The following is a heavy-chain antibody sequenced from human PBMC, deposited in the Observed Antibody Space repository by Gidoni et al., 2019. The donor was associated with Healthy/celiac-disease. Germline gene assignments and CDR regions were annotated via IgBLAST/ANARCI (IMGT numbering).Heavy chain of an antibody. V-gene: IGHV1-24*01. CDR2: FDPEDGET. Sequence: QVQLVQSGAEVKKPGASVKVSCKVSGYTLTELSMHWVRQAPGKGLEWMGGFDPEDGETIYAQKFQGRVTMTEDTSTDTAYMELSSLRSEDTAVYYCATLTPFDYGDYQRGGMDVWGQGTTVTVSS. D-gene: IGHD4-17*01. J-gene: IGHJ6*02. CDR3: ATLTPFDYGDYQRGGMDV. CDR1: GYTLTELS.